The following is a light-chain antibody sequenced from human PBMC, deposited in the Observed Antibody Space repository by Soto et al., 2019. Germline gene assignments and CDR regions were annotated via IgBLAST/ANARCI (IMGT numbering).Light chain of an antibody. CDR3: QHRYSWPLT. CDR1: QSVSSSY. CDR2: GAS. V-gene: IGKV3D-20*02. J-gene: IGKJ4*01. Sequence: EIVLTQSPGTLSLSPGERATLSCRASQSVSSSYLAWYQQKPGQAPRLLIYGASSRATGIPDRFSGSGSGTDFTLTISRLEPEDFAVYYCQHRYSWPLTFGGGTRVEIK.